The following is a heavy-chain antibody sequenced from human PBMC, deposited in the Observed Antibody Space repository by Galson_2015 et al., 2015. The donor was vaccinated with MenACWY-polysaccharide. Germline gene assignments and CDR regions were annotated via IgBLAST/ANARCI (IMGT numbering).Heavy chain of an antibody. CDR3: ARSLRRGGSSTSWSILGY. D-gene: IGHD2-2*01. CDR1: GYTFTSYG. CDR2: ISAYNGNT. V-gene: IGHV1-18*01. J-gene: IGHJ4*02. Sequence: SVKVSCKASGYTFTSYGISWVRRAPGQGLEWMGWISAYNGNTNYAQKLQGRVTMTTDTSTSTAYMELRSLRSDDTAVYYCARSLRRGGSSTSWSILGYWGQGTLVTVSS.